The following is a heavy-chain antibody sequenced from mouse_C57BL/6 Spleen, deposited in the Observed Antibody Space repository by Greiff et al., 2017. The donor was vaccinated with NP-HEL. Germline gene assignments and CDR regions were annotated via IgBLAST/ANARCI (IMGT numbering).Heavy chain of an antibody. CDR1: GYTFTSYW. Sequence: QVQLQQPGAELVKPGASVTLSCKASGYTFTSYWMHWVKQRPGQGLEWIGMLHPNSGRPHYNAKFKSKATLTVDKSSSTAYMPLSSLTSEDSAVYYCARANKFITTVVATDWYFDVWGTGTTVTVSS. V-gene: IGHV1-64*01. CDR2: LHPNSGRP. J-gene: IGHJ1*03. CDR3: ARANKFITTVVATDWYFDV. D-gene: IGHD1-1*01.